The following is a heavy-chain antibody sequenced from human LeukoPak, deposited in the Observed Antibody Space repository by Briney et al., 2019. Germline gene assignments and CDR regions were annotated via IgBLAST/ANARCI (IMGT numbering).Heavy chain of an antibody. V-gene: IGHV5-51*01. CDR3: FRSPEDTIIVPNWFDP. Sequence: KPGAPLQISCHASGSSLTKYWIGWVRQLPGKGLEWMAIIYTGDSDTRYSPSFHGQAIISADKSISTAYLQCSGLRASDTAMYYCFRSPEDTIIVPNWFDPWGQGTLVTVSS. D-gene: IGHD5-24*01. J-gene: IGHJ5*02. CDR2: IYTGDSDT. CDR1: GSSLTKYW.